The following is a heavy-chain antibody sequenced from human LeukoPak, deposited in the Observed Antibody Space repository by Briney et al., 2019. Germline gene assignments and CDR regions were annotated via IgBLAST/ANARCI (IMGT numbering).Heavy chain of an antibody. Sequence: GASVKVSCKASGYTFTSYAMHWVRQAPGQRLEWMGWINAGNGNTKYSQKLQGRVTITRDTSATTAYMELSSLRSEDTAVYYCARDRVVTYYYDSGSSMDVWGQGTTVTVSS. J-gene: IGHJ6*02. D-gene: IGHD3-10*01. V-gene: IGHV1-3*01. CDR2: INAGNGNT. CDR3: ARDRVVTYYYDSGSSMDV. CDR1: GYTFTSYA.